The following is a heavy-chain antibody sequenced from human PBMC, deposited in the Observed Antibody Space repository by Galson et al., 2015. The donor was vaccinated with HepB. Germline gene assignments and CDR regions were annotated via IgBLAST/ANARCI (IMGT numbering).Heavy chain of an antibody. CDR3: ARDSSYYGSGSYLRYGMDV. J-gene: IGHJ6*02. Sequence: SVKVSCKASGYTFTSYGISWVRQAPGQGLEWMGWISAYNGNTNYAQKLQGRVTMTTDTSTSTAYTELRSLRSDDTAVYYCARDSSYYGSGSYLRYGMDVWGQGTTVTVSS. CDR1: GYTFTSYG. V-gene: IGHV1-18*01. D-gene: IGHD3-10*01. CDR2: ISAYNGNT.